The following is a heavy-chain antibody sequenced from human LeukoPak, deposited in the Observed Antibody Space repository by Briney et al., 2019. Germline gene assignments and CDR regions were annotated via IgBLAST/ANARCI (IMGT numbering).Heavy chain of an antibody. J-gene: IGHJ3*02. D-gene: IGHD5-18*01. CDR3: ARRYSCGFGDAFDI. CDR2: IYYSGST. Sequence: SETLSLTCTVSGGSISSSSYYWGWIRQPPGKGLEWIGSIYYSGSTYYNPSLKSRVTISVDTSKNQFSLKLSSVTAADTAAYYCARRYSCGFGDAFDIWGQGTMVTVSS. CDR1: GGSISSSSYY. V-gene: IGHV4-39*07.